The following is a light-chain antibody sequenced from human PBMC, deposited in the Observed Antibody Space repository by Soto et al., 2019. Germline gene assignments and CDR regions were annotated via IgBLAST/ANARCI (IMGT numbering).Light chain of an antibody. CDR1: QSVSSY. Sequence: EIVLTQSPATLSLSQGERATLSCRASQSVSSYLAWDQQKPGQAPRLLISDASNRATGIPARFSGGGSGSDFTLTSSSLEPEDFAVYYCQQRSNWPRYTFGQGNKLEIK. J-gene: IGKJ2*01. CDR3: QQRSNWPRYT. CDR2: DAS. V-gene: IGKV3-11*01.